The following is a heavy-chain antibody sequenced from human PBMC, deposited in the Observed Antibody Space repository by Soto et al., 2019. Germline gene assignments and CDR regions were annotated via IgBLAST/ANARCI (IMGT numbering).Heavy chain of an antibody. CDR3: ARDRVVGATIDY. J-gene: IGHJ4*02. CDR2: ISSSGSTI. CDR1: GFTFSSYE. D-gene: IGHD1-26*01. V-gene: IGHV3-48*03. Sequence: PGGSLRLSCAASGFTFSSYEMNWVRQAPGKGLEWVSYISSSGSTIYYADSVKGRFTISRDNAKNSLYLQMNSLRADDTAVYYCARDRVVGATIDYWGQGSLVTVSS.